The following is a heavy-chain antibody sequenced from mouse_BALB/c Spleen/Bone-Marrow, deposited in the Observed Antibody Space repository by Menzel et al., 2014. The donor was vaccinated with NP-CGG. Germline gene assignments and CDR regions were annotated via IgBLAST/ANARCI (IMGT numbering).Heavy chain of an antibody. D-gene: IGHD2-1*01. CDR3: ARWGNSYAMDY. CDR2: IYPGDGDT. V-gene: IGHV1-87*01. Sequence: QVQLQQSGAELARPGASVKLSCKAPGYTFTSYWMQWVKQRPGQGLEWIGAIYPGDGDTRYTQKFKGKATLTADKSSSTAYMQLSSLASEDSAVYYCARWGNSYAMDYWGQGTSVTVSS. J-gene: IGHJ4*01. CDR1: GYTFTSYW.